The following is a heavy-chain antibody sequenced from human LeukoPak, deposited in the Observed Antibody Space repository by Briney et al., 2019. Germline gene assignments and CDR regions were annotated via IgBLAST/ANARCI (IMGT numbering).Heavy chain of an antibody. Sequence: GGSLRLSCAASGFTFSSSAMSWVRQAPGKGLEWVSGISGTGGSTYYADSVKGRFTISRDNSKTTLYLQMNSLRAEDTAVYYCARDFESLHFFDYWGQGSLVTVSS. CDR2: ISGTGGST. D-gene: IGHD2/OR15-2a*01. CDR3: ARDFESLHFFDY. J-gene: IGHJ4*02. V-gene: IGHV3-23*01. CDR1: GFTFSSSA.